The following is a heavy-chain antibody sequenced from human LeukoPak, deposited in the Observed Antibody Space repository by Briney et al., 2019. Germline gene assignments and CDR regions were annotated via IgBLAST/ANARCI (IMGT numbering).Heavy chain of an antibody. J-gene: IGHJ4*02. CDR2: IRYDGSNK. CDR1: GFTFSSYV. Sequence: GGSLRLSCAASGFTFSSYVMHWVRQAPGKGLEWVAFIRYDGSNKYYADSVKGRFTISRDNSKNTLYLQMNSLRAEDTAVYYCAKDDDYGFWSGDVWGQGTLVTVSS. D-gene: IGHD3-3*01. CDR3: AKDDDYGFWSGDV. V-gene: IGHV3-30*02.